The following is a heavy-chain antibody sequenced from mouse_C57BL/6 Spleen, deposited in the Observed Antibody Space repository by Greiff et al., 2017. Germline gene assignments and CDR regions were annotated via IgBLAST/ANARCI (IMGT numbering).Heavy chain of an antibody. J-gene: IGHJ2*01. D-gene: IGHD2-5*01. Sequence: EVQGVESGTVLARPGASVKMSCKTSGYTFTSYWMHWVKQRPGQGLEWIGAIYPGNSDTSYNQKFKGKAKLTAVTSASTAYMELSSLTNEDSAVYYCTRSDYSNYPYYFDYWGQGTTLTVSS. CDR1: GYTFTSYW. CDR3: TRSDYSNYPYYFDY. V-gene: IGHV1-5*01. CDR2: IYPGNSDT.